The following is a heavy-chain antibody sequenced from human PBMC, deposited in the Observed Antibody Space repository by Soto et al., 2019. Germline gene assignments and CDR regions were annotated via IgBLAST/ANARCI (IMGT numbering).Heavy chain of an antibody. D-gene: IGHD2-2*01. CDR2: IYYSGST. CDR3: ASILVPAPAFDY. CDR1: GGSISSGDYY. Sequence: SETLSLTCTVSGGSISSGDYYWSWIRQPPGKGLEWIGYIYYSGSTYYNPSLKSRVTISVDTSKNQFSLKLSSVTAADTAVYYCASILVPAPAFDYWGQGTLVTVSS. J-gene: IGHJ4*02. V-gene: IGHV4-30-4*01.